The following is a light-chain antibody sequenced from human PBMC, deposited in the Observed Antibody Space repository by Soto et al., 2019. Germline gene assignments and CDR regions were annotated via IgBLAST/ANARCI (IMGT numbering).Light chain of an antibody. J-gene: IGKJ1*01. CDR2: QVS. CDR1: QSLVYSDGNTY. CDR3: MKGSHWPKT. V-gene: IGKV2-30*01. Sequence: DVVMTQSPLSLPVTLGQPASISCRSSQSLVYSDGNTYLSWFQQGPGQSPRRLIYQVSNRDSGVPDRFSGSGSGTDFTLKISRVEAEDVGIYYCMKGSHWPKTFGQGTKLEIK.